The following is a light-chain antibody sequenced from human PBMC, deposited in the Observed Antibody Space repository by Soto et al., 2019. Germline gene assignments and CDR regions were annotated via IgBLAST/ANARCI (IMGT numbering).Light chain of an antibody. V-gene: IGKV1-39*01. Sequence: EIQMTQSPSSLSASVGDRVTITCRASKTISTYLNWYQQKPGKAPKLLMFAASSLQSGVPSRFSGSGSGTDFTLTISSLQREDFATYYCQQTYSTPITFGQGTRLEIK. CDR1: KTISTY. CDR3: QQTYSTPIT. J-gene: IGKJ5*01. CDR2: AAS.